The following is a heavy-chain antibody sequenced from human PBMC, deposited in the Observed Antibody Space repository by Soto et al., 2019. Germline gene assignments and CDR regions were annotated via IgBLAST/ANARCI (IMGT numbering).Heavy chain of an antibody. CDR2: IYTAGGT. J-gene: IGHJ5*01. CDR3: ARALPVAKGGFDS. CDR1: GFTVSNTY. D-gene: IGHD2-2*01. Sequence: PXGSLKLCCSASGFTVSNTYMTWVRKPPGKGLECVSVIYTAGGTNYADSVKGRFIISRDNSKNTLYLQMNSLRAEDTAVYYCARALPVAKGGFDSWGQGTLVTVSS. V-gene: IGHV3-53*01.